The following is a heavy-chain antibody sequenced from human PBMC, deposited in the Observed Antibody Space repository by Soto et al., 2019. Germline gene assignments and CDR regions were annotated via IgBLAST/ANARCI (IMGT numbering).Heavy chain of an antibody. J-gene: IGHJ4*02. V-gene: IGHV1-46*01. CDR3: ARDMAITGTGFDY. CDR1: GYTXTXXY. CDR2: XXPSGGST. Sequence: XSVKVSXXXSGYTXTXXYMHWVRQAPXXGXXXXGIXXPSGGSTSYAQKFQGRVTMTRDTSTSTVYMELSSLRSEDTAVYYCARDMAITGTGFDYWGQGTLVTVSS. D-gene: IGHD1-20*01.